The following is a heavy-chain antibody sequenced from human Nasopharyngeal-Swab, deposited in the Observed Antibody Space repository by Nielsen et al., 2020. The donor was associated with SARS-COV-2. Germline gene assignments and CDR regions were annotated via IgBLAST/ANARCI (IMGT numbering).Heavy chain of an antibody. CDR3: TTDFYFDY. CDR2: IGDNDHNYAT. V-gene: IGHV3-73*01. Sequence: WIRQPPGKGLEWVGRIGDNDHNYATTYGASVQGRFTISRDDSKNTAFLQMDSLKTEDTALYYCTTDFYFDYWGQGTLVTVSS. J-gene: IGHJ4*02.